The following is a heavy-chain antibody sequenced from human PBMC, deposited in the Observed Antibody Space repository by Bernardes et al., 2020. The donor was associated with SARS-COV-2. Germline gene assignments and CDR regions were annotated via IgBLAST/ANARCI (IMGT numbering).Heavy chain of an antibody. CDR1: GFIFSSYN. CDR2: ISSGSSQK. Sequence: GGSLRLSCVASGFIFSSYNMNWVRQAPGKGLEWVSSISSGSSQKYYAESVKGRFTISRDNAKNSLFLQMNSLRAEDTAVYYCAKALGRITMIVVVTSDAFDIWGQGTMVTVSS. CDR3: AKALGRITMIVVVTSDAFDI. V-gene: IGHV3-21*04. J-gene: IGHJ3*02. D-gene: IGHD3-22*01.